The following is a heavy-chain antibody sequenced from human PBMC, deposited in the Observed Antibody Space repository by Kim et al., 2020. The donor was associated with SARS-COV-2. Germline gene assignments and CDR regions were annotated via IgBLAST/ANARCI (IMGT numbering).Heavy chain of an antibody. Sequence: GGSLRLSCAASGFTFSNYGMNWVRQAPGKGLEWVAIIWYNGSTKYYADSGRGRFTISRDNSKNTLYLQMNSLRAEDTAVYYCARDFLFGAHGGDHEYVWG. J-gene: IGHJ6*01. CDR1: GFTFSNYG. CDR2: IWYNGSTK. V-gene: IGHV3-33*01. D-gene: IGHD3-10*01. CDR3: ARDFLFGAHGGDHEYV.